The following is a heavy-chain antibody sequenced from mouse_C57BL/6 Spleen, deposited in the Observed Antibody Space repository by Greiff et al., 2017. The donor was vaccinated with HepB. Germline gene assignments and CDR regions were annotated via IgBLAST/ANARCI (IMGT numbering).Heavy chain of an antibody. CDR1: GFTFSDYY. J-gene: IGHJ3*01. Sequence: DVQLQESGGGLVQPGGSLKLSCAASGFTFSDYYMYWVRQTPEKRLEWVAYISNGGGSTYYPDTLKGRFTISRDNAKNTLYLQMSRLKSEDTAMYYCARQDYGSSYLAYWGQGTLVTVSA. V-gene: IGHV5-12*01. D-gene: IGHD1-1*01. CDR3: ARQDYGSSYLAY. CDR2: ISNGGGST.